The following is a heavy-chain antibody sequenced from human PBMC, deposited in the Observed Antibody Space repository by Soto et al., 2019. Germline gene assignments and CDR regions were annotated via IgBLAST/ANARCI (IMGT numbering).Heavy chain of an antibody. CDR2: ISAYNGNT. Sequence: ASVKVSCKASGYTFTSYGISWVRQAPGQGLEWMGWISAYNGNTNYAQKLQGRVTMTTDTSTSTAYMELRSLRSDDTAVFYCARGPENDYGTGDYFDYWGQGTLVTVSS. CDR3: ARGPENDYGTGDYFDY. V-gene: IGHV1-18*01. J-gene: IGHJ4*02. CDR1: GYTFTSYG. D-gene: IGHD4-17*01.